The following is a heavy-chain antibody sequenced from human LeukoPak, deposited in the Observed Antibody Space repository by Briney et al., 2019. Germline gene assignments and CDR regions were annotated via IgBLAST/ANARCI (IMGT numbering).Heavy chain of an antibody. CDR1: GFTFDDYG. Sequence: PGRSLRLSCAASGFTFDDYGMSWVRQAPGKGLEWVSGINWNGGSTGYADSVKGRFTISRDNAKNSLYLQMNSLRAEDTALYHCARGGYCSSTSCYNGAEALDAFDIWGQGTMVTVSS. D-gene: IGHD2-2*02. V-gene: IGHV3-20*01. J-gene: IGHJ3*02. CDR2: INWNGGST. CDR3: ARGGYCSSTSCYNGAEALDAFDI.